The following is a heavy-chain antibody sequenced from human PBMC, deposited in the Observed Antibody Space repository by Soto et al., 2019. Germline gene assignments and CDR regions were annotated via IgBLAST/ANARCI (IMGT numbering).Heavy chain of an antibody. D-gene: IGHD3-10*01. CDR3: AKLLDYYGSGTPPGAFDI. V-gene: IGHV3-23*01. CDR1: GFTFSSYA. Sequence: GGSLRLSCAASGFTFSSYAMSWVRQAPGKGLEWVSAISGSGGSTYYADSVKGRFTISRDNSKNTLYLQMNSLRAEDTAVYYCAKLLDYYGSGTPPGAFDIWGQGTMVTVSS. CDR2: ISGSGGST. J-gene: IGHJ3*02.